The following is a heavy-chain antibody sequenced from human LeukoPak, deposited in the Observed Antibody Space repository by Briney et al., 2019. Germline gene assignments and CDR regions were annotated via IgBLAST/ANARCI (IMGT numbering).Heavy chain of an antibody. CDR3: ARDLCVGYCSSTSCHTGFDP. V-gene: IGHV1-18*01. CDR2: ISAYNGNT. Sequence: ASVKVSCKASGYTFTSYGISWVRQAPGQGLEWMGWISAYNGNTNYAQKLQGRVTMTTDTSTSTAYMELRSLRSDDTAVYYCARDLCVGYCSSTSCHTGFDPWGQGTLVTVCS. D-gene: IGHD2-2*02. CDR1: GYTFTSYG. J-gene: IGHJ5*02.